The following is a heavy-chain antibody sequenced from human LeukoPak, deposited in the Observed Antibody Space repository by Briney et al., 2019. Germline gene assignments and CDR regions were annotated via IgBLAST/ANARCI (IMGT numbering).Heavy chain of an antibody. CDR1: GFTFSSYG. D-gene: IGHD6-13*01. CDR3: AKLAAAPFGY. CDR2: ISYDGSNK. Sequence: GRSLRLSCAASGFTFSSYGMHWVWQAQGQGMGWVALISYDGSNKYYAGSVKGRFTISRDNSKNTLYLQMNSLRAEDTAVYYCAKLAAAPFGYWRQGTLLTDSS. J-gene: IGHJ4*02. V-gene: IGHV3-30*18.